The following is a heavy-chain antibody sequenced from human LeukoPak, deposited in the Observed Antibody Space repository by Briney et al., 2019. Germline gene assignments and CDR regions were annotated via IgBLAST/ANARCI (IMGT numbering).Heavy chain of an antibody. D-gene: IGHD2-15*01. V-gene: IGHV3-23*01. Sequence: PGGSLRLSCAASGFTFSSYAMSWARQAPGKGLEWVSAISGSGGSTYYADSVKGRFTISRDNSKNTLYLQMNSLRAEDTAVYYCAKESKTVVAATSYFDYWGQGTLVTVSS. CDR1: GFTFSSYA. CDR3: AKESKTVVAATSYFDY. CDR2: ISGSGGST. J-gene: IGHJ4*02.